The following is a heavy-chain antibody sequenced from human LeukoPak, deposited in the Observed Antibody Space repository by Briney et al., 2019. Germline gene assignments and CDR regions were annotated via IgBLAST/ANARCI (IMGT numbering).Heavy chain of an antibody. CDR2: IAYDGSKA. V-gene: IGHV3-33*01. Sequence: GGSLRLSCAGSGFTFGGYGMDWFRQTPGKGLEWVAVIAYDGSKAFYADSVKGRFTISRDNSKNTLSVQMDDLRAEDTAVYYCTRYNNDHFDYWGQGTLVTVSS. CDR1: GFTFGGYG. D-gene: IGHD1-14*01. CDR3: TRYNNDHFDY. J-gene: IGHJ4*02.